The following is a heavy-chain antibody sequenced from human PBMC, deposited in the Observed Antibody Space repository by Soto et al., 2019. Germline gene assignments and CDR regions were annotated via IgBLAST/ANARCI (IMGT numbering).Heavy chain of an antibody. CDR1: GYSFTSYW. V-gene: IGHV5-51*01. CDR3: ARHVVPSNRAFDI. Sequence: LGESLKISCKGSGYSFTSYWIGWVRQMPGKGLEWMGIIYPGDSDTRYSPSFQGQVTISADKSISTAYLQWSSLKASDTAMYYYARHVVPSNRAFDIWGQGTMVTVSS. D-gene: IGHD2-8*01. J-gene: IGHJ3*02. CDR2: IYPGDSDT.